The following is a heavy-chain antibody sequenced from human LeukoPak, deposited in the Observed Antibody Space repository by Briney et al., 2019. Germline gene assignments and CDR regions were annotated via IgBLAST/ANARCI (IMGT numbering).Heavy chain of an antibody. CDR1: GFTFSSYP. V-gene: IGHV3-23*01. J-gene: IGHJ4*02. D-gene: IGHD3-22*01. Sequence: GGSLRLSCAASGFTFSSYPISWVRQAPGKGLEWVSAISGSGGSTYYADSVRGGLTISRDNYKNTLYLQMNNLRAEDKAVYYCSSLYYYDCSGYFGYLDFWGQGTLVTVSS. CDR2: ISGSGGST. CDR3: SSLYYYDCSGYFGYLDF.